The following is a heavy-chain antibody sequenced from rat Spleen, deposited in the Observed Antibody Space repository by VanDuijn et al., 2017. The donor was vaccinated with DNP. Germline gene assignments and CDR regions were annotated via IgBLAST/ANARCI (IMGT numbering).Heavy chain of an antibody. D-gene: IGHD5-1*01. Sequence: EVQLVESGGGLVQPGRSLKLSCTASGFSFRNYYMAWVRQAPKKGLEWFATISYEGSSTYYRESVKGRFTISRDHAKSTLYLQMNSLRSEDTATYSCARGSGTYYWYFDFWGPGTMVTVSS. CDR1: GFSFRNYY. J-gene: IGHJ1*01. V-gene: IGHV5-7*01. CDR2: ISYEGSST. CDR3: ARGSGTYYWYFDF.